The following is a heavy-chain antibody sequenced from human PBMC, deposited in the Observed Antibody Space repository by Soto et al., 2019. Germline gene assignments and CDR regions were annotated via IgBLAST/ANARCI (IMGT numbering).Heavy chain of an antibody. CDR1: GYSFTSYW. V-gene: IGHV5-10-1*01. D-gene: IGHD5-18*01. J-gene: IGHJ6*02. Sequence: GESLKISCKGSGYSFTSYWISWVRQMPGKGLEWMGRIDPSDSYTNYSPSFQGHVTISADKSISTAYLQWSSLKASDTAMYYCARYPYSYGYYYCYGMDVWGQGTTVTVSS. CDR3: ARYPYSYGYYYCYGMDV. CDR2: IDPSDSYT.